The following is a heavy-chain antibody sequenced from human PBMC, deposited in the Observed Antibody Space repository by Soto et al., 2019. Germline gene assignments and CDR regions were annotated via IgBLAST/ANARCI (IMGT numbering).Heavy chain of an antibody. CDR3: EGEGAYYGRNWFDT. J-gene: IGHJ5*02. CDR2: IYTSGST. V-gene: IGHV4-4*07. CDR1: GGSISSYY. Sequence: SETLSLTCTVSGGSISSYYWSWTRQPAGKGLEWIGRIYTSGSTNYNPSLKSRVTMSVDTSKNQFSLKLSSVTAADTAVYYCEGEGAYYGRNWFDTWGQGTLVTVSS. D-gene: IGHD3-10*01.